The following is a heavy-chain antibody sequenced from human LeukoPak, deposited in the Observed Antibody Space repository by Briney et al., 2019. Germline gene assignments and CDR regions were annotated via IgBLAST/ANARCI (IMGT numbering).Heavy chain of an antibody. V-gene: IGHV3-21*01. CDR1: GLTFSYYN. CDR3: ARDGELHSAFDI. D-gene: IGHD1-7*01. J-gene: IGHJ3*02. Sequence: GGSLRLSCAASGLTFSYYNMNWVRQAPGKGLEWVSSISTSSSYIYYADSVKGRFTISRDNAKNSLYLQMNSLRAEDTAVYYCARDGELHSAFDIWGQGTMVTVSS. CDR2: ISTSSSYI.